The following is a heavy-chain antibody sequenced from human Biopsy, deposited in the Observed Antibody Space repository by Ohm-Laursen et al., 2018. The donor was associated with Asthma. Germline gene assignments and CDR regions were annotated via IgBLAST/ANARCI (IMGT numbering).Heavy chain of an antibody. CDR1: GFSVSTKY. V-gene: IGHV3-53*01. D-gene: IGHD6-19*01. CDR2: IYSGDNT. Sequence: SLRLSCTASGFSVSTKYMSWVRQAPGKGLEWVSLIYSGDNTYYADSVKGRFTISRDHSKLYLQMNSLRAEDTAVYYCARDSYSSGLYDDFESGGKGTLVTVSS. J-gene: IGHJ4*02. CDR3: ARDSYSSGLYDDFES.